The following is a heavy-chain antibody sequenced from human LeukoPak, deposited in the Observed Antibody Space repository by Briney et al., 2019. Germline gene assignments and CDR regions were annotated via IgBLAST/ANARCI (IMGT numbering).Heavy chain of an antibody. CDR3: ARGQYSSSSDYSYYYMDV. CDR1: GDTVTSNSAT. Sequence: SQTLSLTCAISGDTVTSNSATWNRQTPSPSRGLVWLRSTYYRSKWYNDYAVSVKSRITIDPDSSKNQFSLQLNSGTPEDTALYYWARGQYSSSSDYSYYYMDVWGKGTSVTVSS. J-gene: IGHJ6*03. V-gene: IGHV6-1*01. D-gene: IGHD6-6*01. CDR2: TYYRSKWYN.